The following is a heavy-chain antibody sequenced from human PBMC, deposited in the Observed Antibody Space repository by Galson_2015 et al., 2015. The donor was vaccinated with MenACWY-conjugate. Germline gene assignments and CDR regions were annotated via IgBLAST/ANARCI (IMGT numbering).Heavy chain of an antibody. CDR3: ARHLSGTISPFHC. Sequence: SGAEVKKPGESLSMSCEASGYSFRSVWVGWGRQMPGEGLERMGTIYPGGSDSRYRPTFQSLVSISADTSIGTDYLQWIRLQASDPAIYYCARHLSGTISPFHCWGQGPPVTVSS. V-gene: IGHV5-51*01. CDR2: IYPGGSDS. CDR1: GYSFRSVW. J-gene: IGHJ4*02. D-gene: IGHD3-3*02.